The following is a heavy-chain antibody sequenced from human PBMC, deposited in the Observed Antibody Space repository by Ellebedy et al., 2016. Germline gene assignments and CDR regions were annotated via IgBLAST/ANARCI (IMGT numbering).Heavy chain of an antibody. V-gene: IGHV3-23*01. CDR2: ISGSAYIT. CDR1: GFTFSSFA. J-gene: IGHJ4*02. CDR3: AKEAITFGGVFDY. Sequence: GGSLRLSCEASGFTFSSFAMSWLRHAPGKGLEWVSFISGSAYITYYRDSVKGRFTISRDNSKNTLYLQMNSLRAEDTALYYCAKEAITFGGVFDYWGQGILVIVSS. D-gene: IGHD3-16*01.